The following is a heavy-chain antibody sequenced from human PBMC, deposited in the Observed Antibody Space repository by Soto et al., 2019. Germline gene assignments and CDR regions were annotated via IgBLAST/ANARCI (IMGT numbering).Heavy chain of an antibody. D-gene: IGHD2-21*02. V-gene: IGHV2-5*02. CDR2: IYWDDDK. J-gene: IGHJ6*02. Sequence: QITLKESGPTLVKPTQTLTLTCTFSGFSLSTTGVGVGWIRQPPGKALEWLALIYWDDDKRYNPSLNSRLTITKDTSKIQVVLAMTNVDPVDTATYYCVQSRCGGDCLQSYSSHSYYGLDVWGQGTTVTVSS. CDR3: VQSRCGGDCLQSYSSHSYYGLDV. CDR1: GFSLSTTGVG.